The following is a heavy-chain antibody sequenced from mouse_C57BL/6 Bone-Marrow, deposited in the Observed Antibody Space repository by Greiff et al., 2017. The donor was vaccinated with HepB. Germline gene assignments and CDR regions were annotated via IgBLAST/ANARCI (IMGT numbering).Heavy chain of an antibody. CDR2: ISGGGGNT. Sequence: EVKLMESGGGLVKPGGSLKLSCAASGFTFSSYTMSWVRQTPEKRLEWVATISGGGGNTYYPDSVKGRFTISRDNAKNTLYLQMSSLRSEDTALYYCARSTTTYYYAMDYWGQGTSVTVSS. CDR3: ARSTTTYYYAMDY. D-gene: IGHD1-1*01. V-gene: IGHV5-9*01. CDR1: GFTFSSYT. J-gene: IGHJ4*01.